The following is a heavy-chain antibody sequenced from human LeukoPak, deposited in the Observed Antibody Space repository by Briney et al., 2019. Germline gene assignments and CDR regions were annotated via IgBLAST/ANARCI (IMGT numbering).Heavy chain of an antibody. CDR2: IKSKTAGGTT. D-gene: IGHD3-22*01. V-gene: IGHV3-15*01. CDR1: GFTFSNAW. J-gene: IGHJ4*02. Sequence: GGSLRLSCAASGFTFSNAWMNWVRQAPGKGLEWVGRIKSKTAGGTTDYAAPVKGRFTISRGDSKNTLYLQMNSLKTEDTAVYYCATGSDYSYWGQGTLVTVSS. CDR3: ATGSDYSY.